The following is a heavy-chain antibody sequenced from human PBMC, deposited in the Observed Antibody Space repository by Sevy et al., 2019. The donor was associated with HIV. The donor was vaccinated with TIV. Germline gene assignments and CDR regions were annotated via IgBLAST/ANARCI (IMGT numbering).Heavy chain of an antibody. CDR1: GGSFSGYY. J-gene: IGHJ5*02. CDR3: ARAPPIVVVPAAPSWFDP. CDR2: INHSGST. V-gene: IGHV4-34*01. D-gene: IGHD2-2*01. Sequence: SETLSLTCAVYGGSFSGYYWNWIRKPPGKGLEWIGEINHSGSTNYNPSLKSRVTISVDTSKNQFSLQLSPVPAAETAVYYCARAPPIVVVPAAPSWFDPWGQGTLVTVSS.